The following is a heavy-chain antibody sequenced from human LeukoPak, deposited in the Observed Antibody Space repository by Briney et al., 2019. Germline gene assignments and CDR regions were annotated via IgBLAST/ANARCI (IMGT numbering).Heavy chain of an antibody. CDR1: GGSISSSSYY. V-gene: IGHV4-39*01. Sequence: SETLSLTCTVSGGSISSSSYYWGWIRQPPGKGLEWIGSIYYSGSTYYNPSLKSRVTISVDTSKNQFSLKLSSVTAADTAVYYCATGSPDYYYYYYMDVWGKGTTVTVSS. CDR3: ATGSPDYYYYYYMDV. CDR2: IYYSGST. J-gene: IGHJ6*03. D-gene: IGHD1-14*01.